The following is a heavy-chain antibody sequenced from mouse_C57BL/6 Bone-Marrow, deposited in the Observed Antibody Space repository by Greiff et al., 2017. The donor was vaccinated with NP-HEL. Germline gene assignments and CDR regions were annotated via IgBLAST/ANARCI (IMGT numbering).Heavy chain of an antibody. CDR1: GYSFTGYY. J-gene: IGHJ4*01. CDR2: INPSTGGT. V-gene: IGHV1-42*01. Sequence: EVQLQQSGPELVKPGASVKISCKASGYSFTGYYMNWVKQSPEKSLEWIGEINPSTGGTTYNQKFKAKATLTVDKSSSTAYMQLKSLTSEDSAVYYCARDFPRDYWGQGTSVTVSS. CDR3: ARDFPRDY.